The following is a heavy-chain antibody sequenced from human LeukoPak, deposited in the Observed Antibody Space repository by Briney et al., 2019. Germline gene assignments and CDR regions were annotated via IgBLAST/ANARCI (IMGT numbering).Heavy chain of an antibody. Sequence: GGSLRLSCEASGFTFSSYGMSWVRQAPGKGLEWVSSISDSGGSTYYADSVKGRFTISRDNSKDTLYVQMNSLRAEDTAVYYCAKDRLRVAGGFDYWGQGTLVTVSS. CDR3: AKDRLRVAGGFDY. CDR2: ISDSGGST. CDR1: GFTFSSYG. J-gene: IGHJ4*02. V-gene: IGHV3-23*01. D-gene: IGHD3-10*01.